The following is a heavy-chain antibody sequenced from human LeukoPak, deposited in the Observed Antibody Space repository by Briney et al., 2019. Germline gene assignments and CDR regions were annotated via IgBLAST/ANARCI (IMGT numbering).Heavy chain of an antibody. J-gene: IGHJ4*02. CDR2: IKQDGSEK. V-gene: IGHV3-7*01. CDR1: GFTFGSYW. Sequence: GGSLGLSWEASGFTFGSYWMPWVGQAPGRGLEWVANIKQDGSEKYYVDSVKGRFTISRDNAKSSLYLQMDSLRAEDTAVYYCARAIGKSEGYWGQGTLVTVSS. CDR3: ARAIGKSEGY. D-gene: IGHD4-23*01.